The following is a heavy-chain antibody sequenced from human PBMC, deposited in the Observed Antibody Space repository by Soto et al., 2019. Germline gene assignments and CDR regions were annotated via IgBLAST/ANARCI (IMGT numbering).Heavy chain of an antibody. CDR2: IYYSGST. Sequence: SETLSLTCTVSGGSISSYYWSWIRQPPGKGLEWIGYIYYSGSTNYNPSLKSRVTISVDTSKNQFSLKLSSVTAADTAVYYCARDGEYCSGGSCYPGYYYMDVGGKGTTVTVSS. V-gene: IGHV4-59*12. J-gene: IGHJ6*03. CDR1: GGSISSYY. D-gene: IGHD2-15*01. CDR3: ARDGEYCSGGSCYPGYYYMDV.